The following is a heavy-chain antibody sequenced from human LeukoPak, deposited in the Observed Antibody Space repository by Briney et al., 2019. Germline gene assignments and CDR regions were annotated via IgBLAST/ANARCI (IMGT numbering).Heavy chain of an antibody. CDR1: GFTFSTYW. D-gene: IGHD6-19*01. Sequence: GGSLRLSCAASGFTFSTYWMTWVRQAPGKGLEWVANINQGGSETYYVDSVKGRFTISRDNAKNSLYLQMNSLRAEDTAVYYCARGQWLADAFDIWGQGTMVTVSS. CDR2: INQGGSET. J-gene: IGHJ3*02. CDR3: ARGQWLADAFDI. V-gene: IGHV3-7*01.